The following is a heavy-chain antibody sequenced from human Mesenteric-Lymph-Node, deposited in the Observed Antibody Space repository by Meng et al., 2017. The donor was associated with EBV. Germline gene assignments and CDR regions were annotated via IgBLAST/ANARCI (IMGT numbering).Heavy chain of an antibody. V-gene: IGHV4-59*01. CDR1: DGSISNDN. J-gene: IGHJ1*01. CDR3: ARDTSFQH. Sequence: QVQDAGAVLMTPSAALSPCRISADGSISNDNRKWSRQPAGKRVELSGYVDNSGNTNFQSYLHSPSLNSTVTITADTSMNQVSLKLTAVAVSDSAGYYGARDTSFQHWGQGTLVTVSS. CDR2: VDNSGNT.